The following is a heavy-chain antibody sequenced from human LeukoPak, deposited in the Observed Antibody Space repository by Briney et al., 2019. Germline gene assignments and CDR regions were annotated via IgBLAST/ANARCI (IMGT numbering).Heavy chain of an antibody. V-gene: IGHV4-61*02. CDR1: GGSISSGRYY. CDR2: LYTNDNT. D-gene: IGHD2-21*02. CDR3: ARGVVTDDYYMDV. Sequence: SQTLSPTCSVSGGSISSGRYYWTWIRQPAGKGLDWIGRLYTNDNTNYDPSLESRVSISVDTSKSQFYLQLTSVTAADTAVYFCARGVVTDDYYMDVWGKGITVIVSS. J-gene: IGHJ6*03.